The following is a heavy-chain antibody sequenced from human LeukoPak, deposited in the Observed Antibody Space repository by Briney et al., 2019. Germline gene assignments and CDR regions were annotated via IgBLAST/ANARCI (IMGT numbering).Heavy chain of an antibody. V-gene: IGHV4-34*01. CDR1: GGSFSGYY. CDR2: INHSGST. CDR3: ARETTGMNDY. J-gene: IGHJ4*02. Sequence: PSETLSLTCAVYGGSFSGYYWSWIRQPPGKGLEWIGEINHSGSTNYNPSLKSRVTISVDTSKNQFSLKLSSVTAADTAVYYCARETTGMNDYWGQGTLVTVSS. D-gene: IGHD1-1*01.